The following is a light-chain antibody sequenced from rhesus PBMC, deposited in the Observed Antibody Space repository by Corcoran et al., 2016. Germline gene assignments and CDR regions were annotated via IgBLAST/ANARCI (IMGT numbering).Light chain of an antibody. V-gene: IGKV3-24*04. Sequence: EIVMTQSPATLALSPGERATLSCRARQSVSSYLAWYQPKPRQAPRLHINGASSRATGIPDRFIGSGAGTAVTLTIRSLEPEDVGVYFCLQSSNWTFTFGPGTKLDIK. CDR3: LQSSNWTFT. CDR1: QSVSSY. J-gene: IGKJ3*01. CDR2: GAS.